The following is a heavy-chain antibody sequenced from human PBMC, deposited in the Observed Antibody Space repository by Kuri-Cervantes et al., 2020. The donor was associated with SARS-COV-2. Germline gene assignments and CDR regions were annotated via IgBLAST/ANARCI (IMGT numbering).Heavy chain of an antibody. CDR2: IYYSGST. CDR3: GRGPAAIITPYFDY. D-gene: IGHD2-2*01. V-gene: IGHV4-39*07. CDR1: GGSISSYY. Sequence: SETLSLTCTVSGGSISSYYWGWTRQPPGKGLEWIGSIYYSGSTYYNPSLKSRVTISVDTSKNQFSLKLSSVTAADTAVYYCGRGPAAIITPYFDYWGQGTLVTVSS. J-gene: IGHJ4*02.